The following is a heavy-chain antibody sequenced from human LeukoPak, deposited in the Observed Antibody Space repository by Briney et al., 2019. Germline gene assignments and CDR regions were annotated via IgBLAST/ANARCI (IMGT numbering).Heavy chain of an antibody. Sequence: GGSLRLSCAASGFTFSNAWMTWVRQALGKGLEWIGRIKSKTDGGTIDYAAPVKGRFTISRDDSKNMLYLRMNSLKTEDTAMYFCTTDMWSTGYWGQGTLVTVSS. CDR1: GFTFSNAW. J-gene: IGHJ4*02. CDR2: IKSKTDGGTI. CDR3: TTDMWSTGY. D-gene: IGHD2-21*01. V-gene: IGHV3-15*01.